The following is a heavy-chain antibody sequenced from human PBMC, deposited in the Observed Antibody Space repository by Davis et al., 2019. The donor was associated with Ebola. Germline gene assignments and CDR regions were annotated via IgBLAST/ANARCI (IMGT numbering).Heavy chain of an antibody. Sequence: ASVTVSCKASGYTFTSYDINWVRQATGQGLEWMGWMNPNSGNTGYAQKFQGRVTMTRNTSISTAYMELSSLRSEDTAVYYCARLAGLKGIVGAIDWGQGTLVTVSS. V-gene: IGHV1-8*01. D-gene: IGHD1-26*01. CDR2: MNPNSGNT. CDR1: GYTFTSYD. J-gene: IGHJ4*02. CDR3: ARLAGLKGIVGAID.